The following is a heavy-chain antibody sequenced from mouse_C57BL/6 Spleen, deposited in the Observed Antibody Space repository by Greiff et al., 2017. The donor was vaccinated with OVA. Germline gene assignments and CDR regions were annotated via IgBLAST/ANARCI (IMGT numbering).Heavy chain of an antibody. CDR1: GYSFTNYN. V-gene: IGHV1-39*01. CDR3: ARERDYDWFAY. J-gene: IGHJ3*01. Sequence: EVKLVESGPELVKPGASVKISCKASGYSFTNYNMNWVKQSNGKSLEWIGVINPNYGTTSYNQKFKGKATLTVDQSSSTAYMQLNSLTSEDSAVYYCARERDYDWFAYWGQGTLVTVSA. CDR2: INPNYGTT. D-gene: IGHD2-4*01.